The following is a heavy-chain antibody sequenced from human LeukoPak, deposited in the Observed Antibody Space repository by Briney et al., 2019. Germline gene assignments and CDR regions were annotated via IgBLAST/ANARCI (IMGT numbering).Heavy chain of an antibody. CDR1: GGSVSNYY. Sequence: PSETLSLTCTVSGGSVSNYYWNWIRQPPGKGLEWIGYIYYSGSTNYNPSLKSRVTISVDTSKNQFSLKLRSVTAADMAVYYCARGFDSKSTYFDYWGQGTLVTVSS. CDR2: IYYSGST. V-gene: IGHV4-59*02. CDR3: ARGFDSKSTYFDY. D-gene: IGHD5-12*01. J-gene: IGHJ4*02.